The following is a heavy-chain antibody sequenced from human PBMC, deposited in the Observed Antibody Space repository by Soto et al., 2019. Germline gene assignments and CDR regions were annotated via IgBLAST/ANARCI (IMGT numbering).Heavy chain of an antibody. CDR2: ISAYNGNT. CDR3: ARDKYDGANFDY. V-gene: IGHV1-18*01. J-gene: IGHJ4*02. Sequence: QVQLVQSGSEVKKPGASVKVSCKASGYTFTRHGITWVRQAPGQGLEWMGWISAYNGNTDYAQKLQGRVTMTTDSSTRTAYMELRSLRSDDTAVYYCARDKYDGANFDYWGQGTLVIVSS. D-gene: IGHD4-17*01. CDR1: GYTFTRHG.